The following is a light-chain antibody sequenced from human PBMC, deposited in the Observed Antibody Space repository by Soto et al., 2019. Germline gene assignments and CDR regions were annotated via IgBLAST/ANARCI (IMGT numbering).Light chain of an antibody. CDR2: GAS. J-gene: IGKJ1*01. V-gene: IGKV3-20*01. CDR1: QSVSSSY. Sequence: EIVMTQSPATLSVSPGERATLSCRASQSVSSSYLAWYQQKPGQAPRLLIYGASSRATGIPDRFSGSGSGTDFTLTISSLQPEDFATYYCQQSYSTPPWTFGQGTKVDIK. CDR3: QQSYSTPPWT.